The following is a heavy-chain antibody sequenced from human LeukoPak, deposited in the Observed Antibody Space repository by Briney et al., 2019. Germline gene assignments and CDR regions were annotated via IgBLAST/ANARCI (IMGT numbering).Heavy chain of an antibody. CDR3: ARDNGWSADF. Sequence: AGGSLRLSCAASGFTFSRHWMYWVRQAPGKGLEWVANIKQDGSAKPYVDSVKGRFTFSRDNAKNSLFLQMNSLRAEDTAVYYCARDNGWSADFWGQGTLVTVSS. CDR2: IKQDGSAK. J-gene: IGHJ4*02. CDR1: GFTFSRHW. D-gene: IGHD2-15*01. V-gene: IGHV3-7*03.